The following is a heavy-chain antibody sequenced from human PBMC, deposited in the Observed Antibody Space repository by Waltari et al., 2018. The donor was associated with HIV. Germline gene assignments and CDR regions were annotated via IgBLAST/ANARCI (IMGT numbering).Heavy chain of an antibody. Sequence: EVQLVQSGAEVKKPGESLKLSCKGSGYSFSNYWIGWVRQMPGKGLEWMGIIYPGDSDTRYSPYFQGQVTISADKSINTAYLQWSSLKASDTAMYYCARRWQLPNEYCDYWGQGTLVTVSS. CDR2: IYPGDSDT. CDR3: ARRWQLPNEYCDY. V-gene: IGHV5-51*01. J-gene: IGHJ4*02. CDR1: GYSFSNYW. D-gene: IGHD1-1*01.